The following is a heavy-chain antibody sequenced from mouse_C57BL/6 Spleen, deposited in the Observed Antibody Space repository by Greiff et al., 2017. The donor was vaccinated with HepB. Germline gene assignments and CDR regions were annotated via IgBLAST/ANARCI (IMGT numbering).Heavy chain of an antibody. J-gene: IGHJ1*03. Sequence: QVQLKQPGAELVKPGASVKLSCKASGYTFTSYWMHWVKQRPGRGLEWIGRIDPNSGGTKYNEKFKSKATLTVDKPSSTAYMQLSSLTSEDSAVYYCARTGDYDEYFDVWGTGTTVTVSS. V-gene: IGHV1-72*01. CDR1: GYTFTSYW. CDR3: ARTGDYDEYFDV. D-gene: IGHD2-4*01. CDR2: IDPNSGGT.